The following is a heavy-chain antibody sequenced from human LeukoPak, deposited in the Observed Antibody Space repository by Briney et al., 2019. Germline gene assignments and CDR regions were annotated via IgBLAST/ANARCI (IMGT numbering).Heavy chain of an antibody. J-gene: IGHJ4*02. CDR3: ARMRQPPPFYFDY. V-gene: IGHV5-51*01. CDR2: IYPGDSDT. CDR1: GYNFGGQW. D-gene: IGHD1-1*01. Sequence: GESLKISSKASGYNFGGQWIGWVRQMPGKGLEYMGIIYPGDSDTIYSPSFQGQVTISADKSISTAYLQWSSLKASDTAMYYCARMRQPPPFYFDYWGQGTLVTVSS.